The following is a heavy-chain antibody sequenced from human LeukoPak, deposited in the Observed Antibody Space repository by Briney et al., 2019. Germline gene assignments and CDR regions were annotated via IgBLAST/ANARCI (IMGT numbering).Heavy chain of an antibody. Sequence: SETLSLTCAVYGGSFSGYYWSWIRQPPGKGLEWIGEINHSGSTNYNPSLKSRVTISVDTPKNQFSLKLSSVTAADTAVYYCARGGLKKEAIDYYDSSGYYFDYWGQGTLVTVSS. CDR2: INHSGST. V-gene: IGHV4-34*01. D-gene: IGHD3-22*01. CDR3: ARGGLKKEAIDYYDSSGYYFDY. CDR1: GGSFSGYY. J-gene: IGHJ4*02.